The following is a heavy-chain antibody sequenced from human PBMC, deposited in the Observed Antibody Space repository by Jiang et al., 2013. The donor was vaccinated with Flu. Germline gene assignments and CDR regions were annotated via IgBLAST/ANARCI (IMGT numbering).Heavy chain of an antibody. Sequence: GLVKPSETLSLTCTVSGGSISSYYWSWIRQPPGKGLEWIGYIYYSGSTNYNPSLKSRVTISVDTSKNQFSLKLSSVTAADTAVYYCARQAPWAYYFDYWGQGTLVTVSS. J-gene: IGHJ4*02. CDR3: ARQAPWAYYFDY. D-gene: IGHD7-27*01. CDR2: IYYSGST. V-gene: IGHV4-59*08. CDR1: GGSISSYY.